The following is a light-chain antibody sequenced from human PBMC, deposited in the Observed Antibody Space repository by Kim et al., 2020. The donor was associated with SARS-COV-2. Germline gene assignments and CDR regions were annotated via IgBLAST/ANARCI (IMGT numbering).Light chain of an antibody. J-gene: IGKJ4*01. CDR3: QQYNNWPLT. V-gene: IGKV3D-15*03. CDR1: QSVSSN. Sequence: EIVMTQSPATLYVSPGERATLSCRASQSVSSNLAWYQQKPGQAPRLLIYGASIRATGIPARFSGSGSGTEFTLTISILQSEDFAVYYCQQYNNWPLTFGGGTKVDIK. CDR2: GAS.